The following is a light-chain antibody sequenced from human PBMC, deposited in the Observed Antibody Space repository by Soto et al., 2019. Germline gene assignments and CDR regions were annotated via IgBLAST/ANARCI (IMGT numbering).Light chain of an antibody. Sequence: NFMLTQPPSVSESPGKTVTISCTRSSGSIASNYVQWYQQRPGSAPTTVIYRDNERPSGVPGRFSGSIDRSSNSASLTIAGLKTEDEADYYCQSYDRSTPVIFGGGTQLTVL. CDR2: RDN. CDR3: QSYDRSTPVI. V-gene: IGLV6-57*04. CDR1: SGSIASNY. J-gene: IGLJ7*01.